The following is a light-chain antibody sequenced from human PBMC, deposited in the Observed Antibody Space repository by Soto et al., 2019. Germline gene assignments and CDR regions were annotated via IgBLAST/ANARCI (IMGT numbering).Light chain of an antibody. CDR3: QHYNDYSPT. CDR1: QSISKW. Sequence: DIQMAQSPSTPSSSLVDKVTITFPASQSISKWLAWYQQKPGKAPKLLIYDASSVESGVPSRFSGSGSGTEFTPTVSSLQPDDFATYYCQHYNDYSPTFGQGTKV. V-gene: IGKV1-5*01. J-gene: IGKJ1*01. CDR2: DAS.